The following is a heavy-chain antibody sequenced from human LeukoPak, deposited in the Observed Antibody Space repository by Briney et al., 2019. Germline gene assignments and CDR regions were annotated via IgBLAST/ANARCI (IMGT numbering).Heavy chain of an antibody. CDR3: ARVSSSWYQDWYFDL. V-gene: IGHV4-4*07. CDR1: GGSISNYY. J-gene: IGHJ2*01. D-gene: IGHD6-13*01. CDR2: IYTSGSP. Sequence: SETLSLTCTVSGGSISNYYWSWIRQPAGKGLEWIGRIYTSGSPNYNPFLKTRVTMSVDTSKNQFSLKLSSVTAADTAVYYCARVSSSWYQDWYFDLWGRGTLVTVSS.